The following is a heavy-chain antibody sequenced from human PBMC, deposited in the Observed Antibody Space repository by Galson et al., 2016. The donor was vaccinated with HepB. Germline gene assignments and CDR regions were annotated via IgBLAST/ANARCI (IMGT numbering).Heavy chain of an antibody. Sequence: SLRLSCAASGFTFDDYAMHWVRQAPGKGLEWVSGISWNSGSIGYADSVKGRFTISSDNAKDSVYLQMNRLTVDDTAVYYCAGGAGWKLLVWGRGTQVTVSS. V-gene: IGHV3-9*01. J-gene: IGHJ1*01. CDR3: AGGAGWKLLV. CDR2: ISWNSGSI. CDR1: GFTFDDYA. D-gene: IGHD2-15*01.